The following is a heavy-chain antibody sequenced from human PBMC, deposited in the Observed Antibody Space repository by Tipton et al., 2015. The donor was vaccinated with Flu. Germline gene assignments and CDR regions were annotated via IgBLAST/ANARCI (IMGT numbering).Heavy chain of an antibody. CDR3: ARDPSLGMPEYFDS. D-gene: IGHD2-2*01. Sequence: PSLTCTVSGDSMRSDYFWAWIRQAPGKGLEWIGNIHYSGSPHYNPSLKSRVTITVDTSKNQFSLRLSSMTAADTAVYYCARDPSLGMPEYFDSWGQGTLVTASS. CDR2: IHYSGSP. V-gene: IGHV4-38-2*02. J-gene: IGHJ4*02. CDR1: GDSMRSDYF.